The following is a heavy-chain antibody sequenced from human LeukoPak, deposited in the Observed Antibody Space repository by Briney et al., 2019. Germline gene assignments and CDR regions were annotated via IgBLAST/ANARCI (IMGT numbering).Heavy chain of an antibody. D-gene: IGHD3-3*01. CDR3: ARDGQYDFWSGYYTY. J-gene: IGHJ4*02. CDR1: GFAFTNYN. Sequence: ASVKVSCKASGFAFTNYNMHWVRQAPGQGLEWMGIINPSGGSTNYAQNFQARVTMTRDTSTSTAYMDLRSLRSDDTAVYYCARDGQYDFWSGYYTYWGQGTLVTVSS. V-gene: IGHV1-46*01. CDR2: INPSGGST.